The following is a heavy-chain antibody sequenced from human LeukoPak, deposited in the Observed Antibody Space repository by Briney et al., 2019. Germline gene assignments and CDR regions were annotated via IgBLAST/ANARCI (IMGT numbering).Heavy chain of an antibody. V-gene: IGHV3-30*18. CDR2: ISYDGSNK. CDR1: GFTFSSYG. Sequence: AGGSLRLSCAASGFTFSSYGMHWVRQAPGKGLEWVAVISYDGSNKYYADSVKGRFTVSRDNSKNTLYLQMNSLRAEDTAVYYCAKEGIAAAGTGNWFDPWGQGTLVTVSS. D-gene: IGHD6-13*01. J-gene: IGHJ5*02. CDR3: AKEGIAAAGTGNWFDP.